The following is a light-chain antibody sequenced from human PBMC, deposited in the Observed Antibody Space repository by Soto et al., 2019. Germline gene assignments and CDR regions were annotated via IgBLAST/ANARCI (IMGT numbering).Light chain of an antibody. Sequence: EIVMTQSPATLSVSPGERATLSCRASQSVSSNLAWYQQKPGQATRLLIYGASTRATGIPARFSGSGSGTEFTLTISSLQSEDFAVYSCQQYNNSPRTFGQGTRWIS. CDR2: GAS. CDR1: QSVSSN. V-gene: IGKV3-15*01. CDR3: QQYNNSPRT. J-gene: IGKJ1*01.